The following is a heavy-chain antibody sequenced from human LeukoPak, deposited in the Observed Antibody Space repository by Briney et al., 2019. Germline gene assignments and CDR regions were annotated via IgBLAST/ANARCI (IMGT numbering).Heavy chain of an antibody. D-gene: IGHD4-17*01. CDR3: AREVYGDSSFDY. CDR2: INPNSGGT. Sequence: ALVKVSCKASGYSFSDNYMHWVRQAPGQGPEWMGWINPNSGGTEYSQKFQGRVTMTRDTSISTVYLELSRLRSDDTAVYYCAREVYGDSSFDYWGQGTLLTVSS. J-gene: IGHJ4*02. CDR1: GYSFSDNY. V-gene: IGHV1-2*02.